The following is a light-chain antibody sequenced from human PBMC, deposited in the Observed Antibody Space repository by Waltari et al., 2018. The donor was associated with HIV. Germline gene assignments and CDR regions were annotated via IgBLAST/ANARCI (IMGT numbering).Light chain of an antibody. V-gene: IGLV2-8*01. Sequence: QSALTQPPSASGSPGQSVTISCTGTSSDVGGSNYVSWYQQHPGKAPKLMIYEVSKRPSGVPDRFSGSKSGKTASLTVSGLQAEDEADYYCSSYAGSNNSVFGTGTKVTVL. CDR1: SSDVGGSNY. CDR2: EVS. J-gene: IGLJ1*01. CDR3: SSYAGSNNSV.